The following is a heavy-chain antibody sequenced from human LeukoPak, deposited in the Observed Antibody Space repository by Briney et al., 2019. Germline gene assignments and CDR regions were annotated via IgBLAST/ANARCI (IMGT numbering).Heavy chain of an antibody. V-gene: IGHV4-59*08. CDR1: GGSISSYY. Sequence: PSETLSLTCTVSGGSISSYYWSWIRQPPGKGLEWIGYTFYIGGSNYNPSLKSRVTISLDTSKNQFSLNLSSVTAADTAVYYCARHIYRTFYFDSWGQGTPVTVSS. J-gene: IGHJ4*02. CDR3: ARHIYRTFYFDS. D-gene: IGHD1-14*01. CDR2: TFYIGGS.